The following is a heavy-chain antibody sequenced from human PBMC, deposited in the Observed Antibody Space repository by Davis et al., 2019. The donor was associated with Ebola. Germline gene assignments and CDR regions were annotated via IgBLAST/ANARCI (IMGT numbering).Heavy chain of an antibody. CDR3: ARDSDYGYYHGMDV. CDR1: GFPFTSYW. CDR2: IKFDGSSA. V-gene: IGHV3-74*03. J-gene: IGHJ6*02. Sequence: GESLKISCVASGFPFTSYWMHWVRQAPGKGLVWVSRIKFDGSSAAYADSVKGRFSISRDDSKNTLYLQMNSLRAEDTAVYYCARDSDYGYYHGMDVWGQGTTVTVSS. D-gene: IGHD4-17*01.